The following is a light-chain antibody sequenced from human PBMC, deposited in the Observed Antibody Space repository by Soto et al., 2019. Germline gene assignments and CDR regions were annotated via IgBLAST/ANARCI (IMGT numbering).Light chain of an antibody. CDR2: EVS. J-gene: IGLJ2*01. V-gene: IGLV2-14*01. Sequence: YVSWYQHHPGKAPKLVIYEVSNRPSRVSNRFSGSKSGNTASLTFSGLQAEDEADYYCSSGTSSTTLVVFGGGTKLTVL. CDR1: Y. CDR3: SSGTSSTTLVV.